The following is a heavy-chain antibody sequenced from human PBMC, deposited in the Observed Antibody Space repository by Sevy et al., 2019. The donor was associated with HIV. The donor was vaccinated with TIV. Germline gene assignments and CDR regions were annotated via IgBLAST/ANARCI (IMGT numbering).Heavy chain of an antibody. D-gene: IGHD5-18*01. J-gene: IGHJ6*02. CDR3: ARDRNTAMVIGMDV. CDR1: GFIVSSNY. V-gene: IGHV3-53*01. CDR2: IYSGGST. Sequence: GGSLRLSCAASGFIVSSNYMSWVRQAPGKGLEWVSVIYSGGSTYYADYVKGRFTISRDNSKNTLYLQMNSLRAEDTAVYYCARDRNTAMVIGMDVWGQGTTVTVSS.